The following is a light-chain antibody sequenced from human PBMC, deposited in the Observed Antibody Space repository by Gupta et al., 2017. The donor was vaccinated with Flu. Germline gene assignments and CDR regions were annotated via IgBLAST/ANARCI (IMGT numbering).Light chain of an antibody. V-gene: IGLV2-14*01. Sequence: QSALTQPASVSGSPGQSITISCTGTSSDVGGYNYVSWYQQHPGKAPKLMIYEVSNRPSGVSNRFSGSKSDNTASLTISGLQAEDEADYYCSSYTSSSTLYVFGTGIKVTVL. CDR1: SSDVGGYNY. J-gene: IGLJ1*01. CDR3: SSYTSSSTLYV. CDR2: EVS.